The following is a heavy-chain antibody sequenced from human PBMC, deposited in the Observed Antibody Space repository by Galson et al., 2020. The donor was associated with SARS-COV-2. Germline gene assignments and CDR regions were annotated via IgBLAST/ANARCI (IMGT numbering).Heavy chain of an antibody. V-gene: IGHV3-7*03. CDR2: IKPDESEK. CDR3: ARGRGSKGGYFDL. D-gene: IGHD3-10*01. Sequence: TGGSLRLSCVASGFTFSSDWMSWVRQAPGKGLERVANIKPDESEKFYLDSVKGRFTISRDNSKNSLFLQMNSLRADDTAVYYCARGRGSKGGYFDLWGRGTLVTVSS. CDR1: GFTFSSDW. J-gene: IGHJ2*01.